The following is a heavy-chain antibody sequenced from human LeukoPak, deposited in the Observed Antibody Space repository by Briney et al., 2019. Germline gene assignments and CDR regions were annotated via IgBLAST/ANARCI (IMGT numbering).Heavy chain of an antibody. D-gene: IGHD2/OR15-2a*01. J-gene: IGHJ4*02. V-gene: IGHV3-64*02. Sequence: PGGSLKLSCAASGFTFSSYSMHWVRQAQGKGLEYVSGISSNGGSTWYAGSVKGRFTISRDNSKNTVNLQLGSLRIEDTAVYHCARMTLYGPRTVHWGQGILVTVSS. CDR3: ARMTLYGPRTVH. CDR2: ISSNGGST. CDR1: GFTFSSYS.